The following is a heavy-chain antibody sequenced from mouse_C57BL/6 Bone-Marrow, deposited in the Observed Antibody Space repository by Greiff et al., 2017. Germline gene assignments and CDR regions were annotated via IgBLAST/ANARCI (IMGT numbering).Heavy chain of an antibody. J-gene: IGHJ4*01. CDR1: GYSFTGYY. CDR3: ASGLPYAMDY. D-gene: IGHD5-5*01. V-gene: IGHV1-42*01. Sequence: VQLQQSGPELVKPGASVKISCKASGYSFTGYYMNWVKQSPEKSLEWIGEINPRTGGTTYNQKFKAKATLTVDKSSSTAYMQLKSLTSEDSAVYYCASGLPYAMDYWGQGTSVTVSS. CDR2: INPRTGGT.